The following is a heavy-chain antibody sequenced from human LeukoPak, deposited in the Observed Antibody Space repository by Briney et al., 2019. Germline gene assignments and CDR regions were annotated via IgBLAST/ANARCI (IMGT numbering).Heavy chain of an antibody. CDR3: ARDVNYAFDY. J-gene: IGHJ4*02. Sequence: GASVKVSCKPSGYSFTRKGISWVRQAPGQGLEWMAWISANSGNTNYAQNFQDRVTLTTDTSTSTAYMELKSLRSDDTAVYYCARDVNYAFDYWGQGTLVTVSS. D-gene: IGHD3-16*01. CDR2: ISANSGNT. V-gene: IGHV1-18*01. CDR1: GYSFTRKG.